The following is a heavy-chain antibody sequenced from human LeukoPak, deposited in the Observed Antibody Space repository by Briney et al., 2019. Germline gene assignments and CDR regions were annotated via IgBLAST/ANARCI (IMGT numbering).Heavy chain of an antibody. CDR1: GFTFSSYW. CDR3: ARAGYCTNGVCYHAYYYYYGMDV. V-gene: IGHV3-7*01. CDR2: IKQDGSEK. Sequence: PGGSLRLSCAASGFTFSSYWMSWVRQAPGKGLEWVANIKQDGSEKYYVDSVKGRFTISRDNAKNSLYLQMNSLRAEDTAVYYCARAGYCTNGVCYHAYYYYYGMDVWGQGTTVTLSS. J-gene: IGHJ6*02. D-gene: IGHD2-8*01.